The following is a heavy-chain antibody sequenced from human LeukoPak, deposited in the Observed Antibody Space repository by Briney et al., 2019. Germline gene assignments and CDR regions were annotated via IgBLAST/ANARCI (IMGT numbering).Heavy chain of an antibody. V-gene: IGHV1-2*04. CDR2: INPNSGGT. Sequence: ASVKVSCKASGYIFTGYYMHWVRQAPGQGLEWMGWINPNSGGTNYAQKFQGWVTMTRDTSISTAYMELSRLRSDDTAVYYCARVLGDVIGGGAFDIWGQGTMVTVSS. CDR1: GYIFTGYY. D-gene: IGHD2-21*01. J-gene: IGHJ3*02. CDR3: ARVLGDVIGGGAFDI.